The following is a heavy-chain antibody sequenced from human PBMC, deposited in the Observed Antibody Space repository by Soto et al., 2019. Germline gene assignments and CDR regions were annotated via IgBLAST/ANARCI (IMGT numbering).Heavy chain of an antibody. CDR3: ARSQGSSTSLEIYYYYYYGMDV. V-gene: IGHV1-69*01. Sequence: QVQLVQSGAEVKKPGSSVKVSCKASGGTFSSYAISWVRQAPGQGLEWMGGIIPISGTANYAQKFQGRVTITADESTSTAYMELSSMRSEYTAVYYCARSQGSSTSLEIYYYYYYGMDVWGQGTTVTFSS. J-gene: IGHJ6*02. CDR1: GGTFSSYA. D-gene: IGHD2-2*01. CDR2: IIPISGTA.